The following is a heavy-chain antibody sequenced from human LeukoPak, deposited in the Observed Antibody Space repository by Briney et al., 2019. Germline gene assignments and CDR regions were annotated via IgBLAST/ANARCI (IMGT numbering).Heavy chain of an antibody. J-gene: IGHJ4*02. Sequence: GSLRLSCAASGFTFSSYSMNWVRQAPGKGLEWVSSISSSSSNIYYADSVKGRFTISRDNAKNSLYLQMNSLRAEDTAVYYCARVKAAAGTDHFDYWGQGTLVTVSS. CDR3: ARVKAAAGTDHFDY. V-gene: IGHV3-21*01. CDR2: ISSSSSNI. D-gene: IGHD6-13*01. CDR1: GFTFSSYS.